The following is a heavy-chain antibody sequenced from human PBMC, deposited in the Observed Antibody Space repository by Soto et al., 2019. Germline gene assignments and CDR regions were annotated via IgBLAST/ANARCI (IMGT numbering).Heavy chain of an antibody. J-gene: IGHJ4*02. Sequence: ASVKVSCKASGYTFTSYDINWVRQATGQGLEWMGWMNPNSGNTGYAQKFQGRVTMTSNTSISTAYMELSSLRSEDTAVYYCAIASIAARPADYWGQGTLVTVSS. CDR1: GYTFTSYD. CDR3: AIASIAARPADY. V-gene: IGHV1-8*01. CDR2: MNPNSGNT. D-gene: IGHD6-6*01.